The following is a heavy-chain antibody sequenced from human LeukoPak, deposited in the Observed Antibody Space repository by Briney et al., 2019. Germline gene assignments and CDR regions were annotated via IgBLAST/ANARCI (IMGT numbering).Heavy chain of an antibody. J-gene: IGHJ4*02. V-gene: IGHV3-23*01. CDR2: ISGSGSDT. CDR3: AKEPGGGWRTIDY. CDR1: GFSFSTYA. D-gene: IGHD6-19*01. Sequence: AGGSLRLSCAASGFSFSTYAMSWVRQAPGKGLEWVSGISGSGSDTYYADSVKGRFTISRDNSKNMLSLQMNSLRADDTALYYCAKEPGGGWRTIDYWGQGTLVTVSS.